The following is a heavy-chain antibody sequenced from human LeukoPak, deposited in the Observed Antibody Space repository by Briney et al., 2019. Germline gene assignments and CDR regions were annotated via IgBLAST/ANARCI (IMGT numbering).Heavy chain of an antibody. Sequence: GGSLRLSCAASGFTFSDYYMSWIRQAPGKGLEWVSYISSSGSTIYYADSVKGRFTISRDNSKNTLYLQMNSLRVEDAAVYYCARAPVTSCRGAYCYPFDYWGRGTLVTVSS. J-gene: IGHJ4*02. CDR2: ISSSGSTI. CDR1: GFTFSDYY. CDR3: ARAPVTSCRGAYCYPFDY. D-gene: IGHD2-21*01. V-gene: IGHV3-11*01.